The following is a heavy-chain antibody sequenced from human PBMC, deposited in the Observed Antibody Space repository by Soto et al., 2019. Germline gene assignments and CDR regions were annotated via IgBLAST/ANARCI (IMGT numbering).Heavy chain of an antibody. J-gene: IGHJ6*02. Sequence: VRLVQSGAEMKKPGSSVKVSCKACGGTFSNFAISWVRQAPGQGLEWLGAIIPVYSTPKYEPKFQGRVTISADESTSTAYMELSSLRSEDTAVYYCAKDDNSGFFIGYYGLDVWGPGTTVTVS. CDR3: AKDDNSGFFIGYYGLDV. V-gene: IGHV1-69*01. CDR2: IIPVYSTP. D-gene: IGHD6-19*01. CDR1: GGTFSNFA.